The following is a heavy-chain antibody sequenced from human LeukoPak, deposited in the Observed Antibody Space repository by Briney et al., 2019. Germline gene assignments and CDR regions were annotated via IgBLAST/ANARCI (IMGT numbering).Heavy chain of an antibody. Sequence: SVKVSCKASGYTFTSYGISWVRQAPGQGLEFLGVFVPSFAITNYAQKFQGRVTITADKSTRTVYMELRSLRSEDTAVYYCARGGVVAGGLDYWGQGTRVTVSS. CDR1: GYTFTSYG. CDR2: FVPSFAIT. J-gene: IGHJ4*02. D-gene: IGHD2-15*01. CDR3: ARGGVVAGGLDY. V-gene: IGHV1-69*10.